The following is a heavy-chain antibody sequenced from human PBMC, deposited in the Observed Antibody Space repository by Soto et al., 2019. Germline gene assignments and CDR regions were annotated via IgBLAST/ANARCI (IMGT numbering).Heavy chain of an antibody. CDR2: IFPGDSDT. Sequence: GESLKISCKGSGYSFTSYWIGWVRQMPGKGLEWMGIIFPGDSDTRYSPSFQGQVTISADKSISTAYLQWSSLKASDTAMYSCSSHYCSSTSCYQVYSYYYGMDVWGQGTTVTVSS. J-gene: IGHJ6*02. V-gene: IGHV5-51*01. D-gene: IGHD2-2*01. CDR1: GYSFTSYW. CDR3: SSHYCSSTSCYQVYSYYYGMDV.